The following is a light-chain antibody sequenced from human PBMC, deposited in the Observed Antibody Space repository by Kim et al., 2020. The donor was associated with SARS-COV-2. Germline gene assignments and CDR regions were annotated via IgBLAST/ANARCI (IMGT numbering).Light chain of an antibody. V-gene: IGKV3-15*01. CDR1: QSVSSN. J-gene: IGKJ4*01. Sequence: ATLSVSPGDRATLSCRASQSVSSNLAWYQQKPGQAPRLLIYGASTRATGIPARFSGSGSGTEFTLTISSLQSEDFAVYYCQQSLTFGGGTKVDIK. CDR2: GAS. CDR3: QQSLT.